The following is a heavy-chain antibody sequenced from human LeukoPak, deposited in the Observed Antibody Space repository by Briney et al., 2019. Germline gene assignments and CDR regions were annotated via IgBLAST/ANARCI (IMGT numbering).Heavy chain of an antibody. D-gene: IGHD3-22*01. V-gene: IGHV3-11*01. CDR3: ARFHLVYDSSGYYYSWFDP. CDR1: GFTFSDYY. Sequence: GGSLRLSCAASGFTFSDYYMSWIRQAPGKELEWVSYISSSGSTIYYADSVKGRFTISRDNAKNSLYLQMNSLRAEDTAVYYCARFHLVYDSSGYYYSWFDPWGQGTLVTISS. CDR2: ISSSGSTI. J-gene: IGHJ5*02.